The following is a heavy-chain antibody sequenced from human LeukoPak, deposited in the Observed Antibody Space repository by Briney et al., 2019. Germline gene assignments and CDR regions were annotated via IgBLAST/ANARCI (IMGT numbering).Heavy chain of an antibody. J-gene: IGHJ4*02. CDR1: GGSISSYY. Sequence: SETLSLTCTVSGGSISSYYWSWIRQPAGKGLEWIGRIYTSGSTNYNPSLKSRVTMSVDTSKNQFSLKLSSVTAADTAVYFCATGIGGYCSGGSCYYFNYWGQGTLVTVSS. D-gene: IGHD2-15*01. CDR2: IYTSGST. V-gene: IGHV4-4*07. CDR3: ATGIGGYCSGGSCYYFNY.